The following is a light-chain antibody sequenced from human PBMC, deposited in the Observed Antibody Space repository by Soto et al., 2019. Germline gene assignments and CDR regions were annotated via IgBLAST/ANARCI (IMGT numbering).Light chain of an antibody. Sequence: EIVFTHSPGTLSLSPGESATLSCRASQSVTSSYLSWWQQKPGQAPRLLIYDASSRAAGIPDRFSGSGSGTDFTLTITRLEPEDFAVYHCQQYDGSPRTFGQGTKVDIK. V-gene: IGKV3-20*01. J-gene: IGKJ1*01. CDR3: QQYDGSPRT. CDR1: QSVTSSY. CDR2: DAS.